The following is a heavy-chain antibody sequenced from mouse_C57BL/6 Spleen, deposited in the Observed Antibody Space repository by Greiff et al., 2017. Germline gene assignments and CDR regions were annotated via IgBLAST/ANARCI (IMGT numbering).Heavy chain of an antibody. CDR2: IWSGGST. V-gene: IGHV2-2*01. CDR3: ARRNWEGYAMDY. CDR1: GFSLTSYG. D-gene: IGHD4-1*01. Sequence: QVQLQQPGPRLVQPSQSLSITCTASGFSLTSYGVHWVRQSPGQGLEWLGVIWSGGSTAYNAAFISRLSISKDNAKSQVFLKMNSLQADYTAMYYCARRNWEGYAMDYWGQGTSVTVSS. J-gene: IGHJ4*01.